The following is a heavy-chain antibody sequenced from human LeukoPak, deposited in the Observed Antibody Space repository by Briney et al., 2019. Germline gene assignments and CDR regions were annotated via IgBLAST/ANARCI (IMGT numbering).Heavy chain of an antibody. CDR1: GFTVSSYE. J-gene: IGHJ6*02. D-gene: IGHD6-19*01. CDR2: ISSSGSTI. Sequence: GGSLRLSCAASGFTVSSYEMNWVRQAPGKGLEWVSYISSSGSTIYYADSVKGRFTISRDNAKNSLYLQMNSLRAEDTAVYYCARSGHSSGWSSDYYYGMEVWGQGTTVTVSS. CDR3: ARSGHSSGWSSDYYYGMEV. V-gene: IGHV3-48*03.